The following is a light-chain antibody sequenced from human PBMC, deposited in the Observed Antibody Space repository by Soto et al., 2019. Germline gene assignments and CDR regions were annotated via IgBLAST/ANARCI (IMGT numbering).Light chain of an antibody. J-gene: IGKJ5*01. Sequence: EIVLTHSPATLSLSPGERATLSCSASQSVSSYLAWYQQKPGQAPRLLIYDASNRATGIPARFSGSGSGTDFTLTISSLEPEDFAVYYCQQRSNWPPIPFGQGTRLEI. CDR3: QQRSNWPPIP. CDR1: QSVSSY. V-gene: IGKV3-11*01. CDR2: DAS.